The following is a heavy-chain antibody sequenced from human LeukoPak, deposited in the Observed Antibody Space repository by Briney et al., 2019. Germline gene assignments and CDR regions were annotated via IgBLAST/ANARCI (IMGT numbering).Heavy chain of an antibody. CDR2: INYSGTT. V-gene: IGHV4-39*01. Sequence: SETLSLTCTVSGGSFSSSSDYYWGWIRQPPGKGLEWIGSINYSGTTYYNPSLRSPVTISVDTSKKQFSLRLRSVTAADTAVSYCXXRGPTSGRGDXFDYWGQGTLVTVSS. CDR3: XXRGPTSGRGDXFDY. J-gene: IGHJ4*02. D-gene: IGHD6-19*01. CDR1: GGSFSSSSDYY.